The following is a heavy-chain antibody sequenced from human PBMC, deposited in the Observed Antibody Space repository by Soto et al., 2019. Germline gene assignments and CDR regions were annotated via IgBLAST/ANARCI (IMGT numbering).Heavy chain of an antibody. CDR1: GGSISSGGYY. D-gene: IGHD3-22*01. V-gene: IGHV4-31*03. CDR3: ARGKTYYYDSSGYPHY. J-gene: IGHJ4*02. CDR2: IYYSGST. Sequence: SETLSLTCTVSGGSISSGGYYWSWIRQHPGKGLEWIGYIYYSGSTYYNPSLKSRVTISVDTSKNQFSLKLSSVTAADTAVYYCARGKTYYYDSSGYPHYWGQGTMLTVYS.